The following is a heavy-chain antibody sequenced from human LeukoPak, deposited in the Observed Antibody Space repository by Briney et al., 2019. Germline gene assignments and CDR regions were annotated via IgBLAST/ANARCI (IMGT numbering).Heavy chain of an antibody. J-gene: IGHJ4*02. Sequence: GGSLRLSCAASGFAFSSFAMGWVRQAPGKGLEWVSRISDVGGSTYYADSVKGRFTISRDNSKNTLYLQMNTLRAEDTAVYYCAKGLGTSGWSLSTFDYWGQGTLVTVST. CDR2: ISDVGGST. CDR3: AKGLGTSGWSLSTFDY. V-gene: IGHV3-23*01. CDR1: GFAFSSFA. D-gene: IGHD6-19*01.